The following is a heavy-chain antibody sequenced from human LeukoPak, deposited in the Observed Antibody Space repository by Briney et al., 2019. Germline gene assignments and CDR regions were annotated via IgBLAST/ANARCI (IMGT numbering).Heavy chain of an antibody. Sequence: GGSLRLSCAASGFIFSGYWMTWVRQAPGKGLEWVANIKQDGSEKYYVDSVKGRFTISRDNSKNTLYLQMNSLRAEDTAVYYCAKGPLYTYGPFDYWGQGTLVTVSS. CDR2: IKQDGSEK. CDR1: GFIFSGYW. V-gene: IGHV3-7*03. D-gene: IGHD5-18*01. CDR3: AKGPLYTYGPFDY. J-gene: IGHJ4*02.